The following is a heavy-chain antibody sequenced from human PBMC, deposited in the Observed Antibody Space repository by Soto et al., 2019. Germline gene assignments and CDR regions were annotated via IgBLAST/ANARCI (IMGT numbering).Heavy chain of an antibody. V-gene: IGHV4-4*02. CDR1: GGSISSSNW. CDR3: GRHPYGSWSDP. CDR2: IWHSGST. Sequence: QVQLQESGPGLVKPSGTLSLTCAVSGGSISSSNWWSWVRQPPGKGLEWIGEIWHSGSTNYNPSLKSRVNISLDKSNNHFTLTVTSLTAADTAVYYCGRHPYGSWSDPWGPGTLVTVSS. D-gene: IGHD3-10*01. J-gene: IGHJ5*02.